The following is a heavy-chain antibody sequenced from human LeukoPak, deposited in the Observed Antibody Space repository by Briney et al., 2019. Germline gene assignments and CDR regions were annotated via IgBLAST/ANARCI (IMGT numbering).Heavy chain of an antibody. V-gene: IGHV3-43*02. D-gene: IGHD3-10*01. CDR1: GFTFDDYA. CDR3: ARGPFDI. CDR2: ITRDSGRT. Sequence: GGSLRLSCAASGFTFDDYAMHWVRHAPGKGLEWVSLITRDSGRTYYADSVKGRFTISRDNSKNSLYLQMNSLRTEDTALYYCARGPFDIWGQGTMVTVSS. J-gene: IGHJ3*02.